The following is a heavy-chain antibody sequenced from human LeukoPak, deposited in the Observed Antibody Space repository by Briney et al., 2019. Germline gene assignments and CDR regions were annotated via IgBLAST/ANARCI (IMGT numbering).Heavy chain of an antibody. J-gene: IGHJ4*02. CDR1: GFTFSSYG. D-gene: IGHD3-16*01. Sequence: GGSLRLSCAASGFTFSSYGMHWVRQAPGKGLVWVSRINSDGSSTSYADSVKGRFTISRDNAKNTLYLQMNSLRAEDTAVYYCARDAGGLGLDYWGQGTLVTVSS. V-gene: IGHV3-74*01. CDR3: ARDAGGLGLDY. CDR2: INSDGSST.